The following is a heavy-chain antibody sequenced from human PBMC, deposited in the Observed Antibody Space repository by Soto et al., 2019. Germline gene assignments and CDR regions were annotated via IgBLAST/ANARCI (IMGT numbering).Heavy chain of an antibody. CDR3: ARGLGTYYDFWSGAYYYYYGMDV. Sequence: ASVKVSCKASGYTFTSYAMHWVRQAPGQRLEWMGWISAGNGNTKYSQKFQGRVTITRDTSASTAYMELSSLRSEDTAVYYCARGLGTYYDFWSGAYYYYYGMDVWGQGTTVTVSS. CDR1: GYTFTSYA. J-gene: IGHJ6*02. V-gene: IGHV1-3*01. CDR2: ISAGNGNT. D-gene: IGHD3-3*01.